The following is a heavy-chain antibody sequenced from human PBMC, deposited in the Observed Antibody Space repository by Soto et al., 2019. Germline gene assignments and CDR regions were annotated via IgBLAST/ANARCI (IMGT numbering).Heavy chain of an antibody. CDR1: GFSLSSTRMA. V-gene: IGHV2-5*02. CDR2: IYWDDDK. Sequence: QITLKESGPTLVKPTQTLTLTCTFSGFSLSSTRMAVGWIRQPPGKALEWLALIYWDDDKRYSPFLKSRLTITKDTSKNQVVLTKATMDAVDTARYYCAHIVVAGLGYYFDYWGQGTLVTVSS. CDR3: AHIVVAGLGYYFDY. D-gene: IGHD6-19*01. J-gene: IGHJ4*02.